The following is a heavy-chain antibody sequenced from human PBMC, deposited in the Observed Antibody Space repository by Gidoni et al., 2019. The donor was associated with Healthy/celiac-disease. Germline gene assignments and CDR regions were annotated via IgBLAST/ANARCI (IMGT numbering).Heavy chain of an antibody. CDR3: ARVYDFNVYYYGMDV. CDR2: INSDGSRT. CDR1: GFTFSSYL. V-gene: IGHV3-74*01. Sequence: EVPRVESGGGFDQPRGSLSLSCAASGFTFSSYLRYWVRQAPGKGLGWGSRINSDGSRTSYADSVKGRFTISRDNAKNTLYLQMNSLRAEDTAVYYCARVYDFNVYYYGMDVWGQGTTVTVSS. D-gene: IGHD3-3*01. J-gene: IGHJ6*02.